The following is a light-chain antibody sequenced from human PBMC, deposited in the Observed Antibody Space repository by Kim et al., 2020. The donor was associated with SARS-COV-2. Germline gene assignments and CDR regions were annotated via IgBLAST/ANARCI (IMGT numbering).Light chain of an antibody. CDR1: QSVSSS. CDR3: QQRSNWPRT. J-gene: IGKJ1*01. CDR2: GAS. Sequence: LSPGQRAPLSSRASQSVSSSLVWSQPKPGVAPRLLIFGASNRATGIPARFSGSGSGTGFTLTISSLEPGDFSVYYCQQRSNWPRTFGQGTKVDIK. V-gene: IGKV3-11*01.